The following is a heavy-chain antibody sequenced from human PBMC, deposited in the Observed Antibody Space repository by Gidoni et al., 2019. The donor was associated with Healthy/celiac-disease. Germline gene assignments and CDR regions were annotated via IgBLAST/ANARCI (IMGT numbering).Heavy chain of an antibody. CDR1: GFPFSSYG. J-gene: IGHJ4*02. V-gene: IGHV3-30*18. CDR3: AKDRDGYNRGYFDY. D-gene: IGHD5-12*01. CDR2: ISYDGSNK. Sequence: QVQLVESGGGVVQPGRSLRLPCAASGFPFSSYGLHWVRQAPGKGLGWVAVISYDGSNKYYADSVKGRFTISRDNSKNTLYLQMNSLRAEDTAVCYCAKDRDGYNRGYFDYWGQGTLVTVSS.